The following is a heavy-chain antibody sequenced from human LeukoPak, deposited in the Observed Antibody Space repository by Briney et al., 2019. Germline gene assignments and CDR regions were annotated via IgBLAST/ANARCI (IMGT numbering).Heavy chain of an antibody. CDR1: GDSVSNNNAA. D-gene: IGHD3-16*01. Sequence: SQTLSLTCAISGDSVSNNNAAWNWIRQSPSRGLEWLGRTYYRSKWYNDYAASVKSRITINPDTSKNQFSLKLSSVTAADTAVYYCARHASLRSPYDYWGQGTLVTVSS. CDR2: TYYRSKWYN. CDR3: ARHASLRSPYDY. V-gene: IGHV6-1*01. J-gene: IGHJ4*02.